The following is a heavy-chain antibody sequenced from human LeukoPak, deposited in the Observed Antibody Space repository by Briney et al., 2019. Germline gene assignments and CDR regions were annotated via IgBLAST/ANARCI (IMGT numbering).Heavy chain of an antibody. D-gene: IGHD3-10*01. V-gene: IGHV4-34*01. CDR1: GFTFSTNW. CDR3: ARGVDYYGV. Sequence: GSLRLSCAASGFTFSTNWMHWVRQAPGKGLEWIGEINHSGRTNYNPSLKSRVTISVDTSKKQFSLKLSSVTAADTAVYYCARGVDYYGVWGQGTLVTVSS. CDR2: INHSGRT. J-gene: IGHJ4*02.